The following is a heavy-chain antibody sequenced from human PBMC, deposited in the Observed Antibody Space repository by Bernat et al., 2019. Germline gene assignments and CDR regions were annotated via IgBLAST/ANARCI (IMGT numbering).Heavy chain of an antibody. CDR3: ARLSHDYTNFDGHFDY. CDR1: GGSISSYY. V-gene: IGHV4-59*05. Sequence: QVQLQESGPGLVKPSETLSLTCTVSGGSISSYYWSWIRQPPGKGLEWVVSMYYTGSAYYNPSLRSRVTISVDTSKNQFSLKLTSVTAADTAVYYCARLSHDYTNFDGHFDYWGQGALVTVSS. D-gene: IGHD4-11*01. J-gene: IGHJ4*02. CDR2: MYYTGSA.